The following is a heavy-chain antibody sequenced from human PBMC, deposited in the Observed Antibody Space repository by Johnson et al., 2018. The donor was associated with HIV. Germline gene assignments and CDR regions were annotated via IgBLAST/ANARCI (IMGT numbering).Heavy chain of an antibody. D-gene: IGHD1-7*01. V-gene: IGHV3-30*14. CDR1: GFTFSSYA. CDR3: ARDTVRGELELPDGLDI. CDR2: ISYDGSEK. J-gene: IGHJ3*02. Sequence: VQLVESGGGLVQPGRSLRLSCAASGFTFSSYAMHWVRQAPGKGLEWVAVISYDGSEKYFADSVKGRFTISRDSSKNTVYLQMKSLRAEDTAVYYCARDTVRGELELPDGLDIWGQGTMVTVSS.